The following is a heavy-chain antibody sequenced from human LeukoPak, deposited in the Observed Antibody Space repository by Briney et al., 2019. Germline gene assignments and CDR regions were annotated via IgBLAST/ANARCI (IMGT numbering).Heavy chain of an antibody. V-gene: IGHV7-4-1*02. Sequence: ASVKVSCKASGYTFTTYAMNWVRQAPGQGLEWMGWINTNTGNPTYAQGFTGRFVFSLDTSVSTAYLQISSLKAGDTAVYYCARANLWFGELGWIDPWGQGTQVTVSS. J-gene: IGHJ5*02. D-gene: IGHD3-10*01. CDR2: INTNTGNP. CDR1: GYTFTTYA. CDR3: ARANLWFGELGWIDP.